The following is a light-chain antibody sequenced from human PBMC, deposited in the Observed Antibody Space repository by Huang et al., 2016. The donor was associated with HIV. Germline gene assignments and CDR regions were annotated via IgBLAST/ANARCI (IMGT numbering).Light chain of an antibody. J-gene: IGKJ4*01. CDR3: QQYNNWPPLT. CDR1: QSVNSN. CDR2: GAS. Sequence: EIVMTQSPVTLSVSPGERATLSCRASQSVNSNLAWYQQKPGQAPRRLIYGASARAAGSPARFSGSGSGTEFTLTISSLQSEDFAVYYCQQYNNWPPLTFGGGTKVEIK. V-gene: IGKV3-15*01.